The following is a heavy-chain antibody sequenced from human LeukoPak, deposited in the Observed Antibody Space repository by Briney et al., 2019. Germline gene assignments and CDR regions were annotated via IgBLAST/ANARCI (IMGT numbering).Heavy chain of an antibody. V-gene: IGHV4-59*08. CDR2: IYYSGST. D-gene: IGHD3-9*01. CDR1: GGSISSYY. Sequence: SETLSLTCTVSGGSISSYYWSWIRQPPGKGLEWIGYIYYSGSTNYNPSLKSRVTISVDTSKNQFSLKLSSVTAADTAVYYCARTGAIRYFDWFRHEKAFDIWGQGTMVTVSS. J-gene: IGHJ3*02. CDR3: ARTGAIRYFDWFRHEKAFDI.